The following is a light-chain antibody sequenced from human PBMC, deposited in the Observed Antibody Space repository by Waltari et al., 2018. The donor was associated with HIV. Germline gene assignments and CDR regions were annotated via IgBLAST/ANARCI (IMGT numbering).Light chain of an antibody. J-gene: IGLJ2*01. CDR2: STN. Sequence: QTVVTQEPSLSVSPGGTVTLTCGLSSGSFSTSYYPRWYQQTPGQAPRTLIYSTNTRSSGVPDRFSGSILGNKAALTITGAQADDESDYYCVLYMGSGIGVFGGGTKLTVL. V-gene: IGLV8-61*01. CDR1: SGSFSTSYY. CDR3: VLYMGSGIGV.